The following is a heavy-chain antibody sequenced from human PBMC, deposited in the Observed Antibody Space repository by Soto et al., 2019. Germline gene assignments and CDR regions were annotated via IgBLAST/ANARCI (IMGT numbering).Heavy chain of an antibody. CDR1: GGSISPYS. CDR3: ARLLGGYDDYGGWFAP. D-gene: IGHD4-17*01. Sequence: QVHLVESGPGLVKPSETLSLTCTISGGSISPYSWTWIRQSPGKGLEWIGYVSHSGRTFQTPSLKRRLTMSLDTSRSQLALRLKSVSAADTAVYYCARLLGGYDDYGGWFAPWGQGTLVTVSS. CDR2: VSHSGRT. V-gene: IGHV4-59*01. J-gene: IGHJ5*02.